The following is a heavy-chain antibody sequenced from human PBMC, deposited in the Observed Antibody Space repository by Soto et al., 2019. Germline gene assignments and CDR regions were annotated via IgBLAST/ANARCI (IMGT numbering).Heavy chain of an antibody. J-gene: IGHJ4*02. CDR1: GGSISSYY. CDR2: IYYSGST. Sequence: SETLSLTCTVSGGSISSYYWSWIRQPPGKGLEWIGYIYYSGSTNYNPSLKSRLTISVDTSKNQFSLKLRSVTAADTAVYYCARHGASYDFWSGYPPSNLDYRGQGTLVTVSS. D-gene: IGHD3-3*01. V-gene: IGHV4-59*08. CDR3: ARHGASYDFWSGYPPSNLDY.